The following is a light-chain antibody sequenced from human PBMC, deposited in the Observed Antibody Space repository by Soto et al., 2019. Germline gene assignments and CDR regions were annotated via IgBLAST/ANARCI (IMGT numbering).Light chain of an antibody. CDR2: SAS. J-gene: IGKJ1*01. CDR1: QGITNY. V-gene: IGKV1-27*01. Sequence: DIQMTQSPSSLSASVGDRVTITCRASQGITNYLACYQRKLGIVPDLLISSASTLQSGAPSRFSGCGSGTDFTPTVSSLQPEHVATYYCQGCNIAPSWTFGQGTRVEIK. CDR3: QGCNIAPSWT.